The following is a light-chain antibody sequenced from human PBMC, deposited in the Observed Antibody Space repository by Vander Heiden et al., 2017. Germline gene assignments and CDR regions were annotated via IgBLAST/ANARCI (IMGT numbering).Light chain of an antibody. CDR1: QTINNY. CDR3: QQSYSMPYT. Sequence: DIQMTQFASSLSASVGDRVTIACRASQTINNYLNWYQQKPGKAPTLLIYAASSLQSEVPSRFSSSGSGTDFSLTISSLQREDFATYYCQQSYSMPYTFGQGTKLEIK. V-gene: IGKV1-39*01. CDR2: AAS. J-gene: IGKJ2*01.